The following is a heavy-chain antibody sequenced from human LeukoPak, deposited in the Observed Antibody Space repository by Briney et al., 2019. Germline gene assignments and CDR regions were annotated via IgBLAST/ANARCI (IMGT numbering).Heavy chain of an antibody. CDR1: GGTFSSYA. V-gene: IGHV1-69*13. J-gene: IGHJ6*03. CDR2: IIPIFGTA. CDR3: ARGGGELLWSYYYYYYMDV. Sequence: SVKVSCKASGGTFSSYAISWVRQAPGQGLEWMGGIIPIFGTANYAQKFQGRVTITADESTSTAYMELSSLRSEDTAVYYCARGGGELLWSYYYYYYMDVWGKGTTVTVSS. D-gene: IGHD1-26*01.